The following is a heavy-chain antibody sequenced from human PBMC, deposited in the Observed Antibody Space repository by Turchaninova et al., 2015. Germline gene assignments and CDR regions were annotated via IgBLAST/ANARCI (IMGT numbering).Heavy chain of an antibody. Sequence: QVHLVQSGAAAKKPGASVKVSCKAYGNTVSSFSMHWGQKAPVQGLEGMGRINPNRGATNYAQKFQGRVTMTRDTSVTTVYMELSRLISDDTAVYYCTREAGDFDLWGQGTLVTVSS. CDR1: GNTVSSFS. J-gene: IGHJ5*02. CDR2: INPNRGAT. CDR3: TREAGDFDL. V-gene: IGHV1-2*06. D-gene: IGHD2-21*01.